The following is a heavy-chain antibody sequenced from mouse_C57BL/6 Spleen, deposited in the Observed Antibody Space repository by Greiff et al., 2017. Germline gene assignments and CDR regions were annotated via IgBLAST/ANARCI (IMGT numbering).Heavy chain of an antibody. V-gene: IGHV5-16*01. D-gene: IGHD1-1*01. CDR1: GFTFSDYY. CDR3: ARAVITTVGYFDV. CDR2: INYDGSST. Sequence: EVKVEESEGGLVQPGSSMKLSCTASGFTFSDYYMAWVRQVPEKGLEWVANINYDGSSTYYLDSLKSRFIISRDNAKNILYLQMSSLKSEDTATDYCARAVITTVGYFDVWGTGTTVTVSS. J-gene: IGHJ1*03.